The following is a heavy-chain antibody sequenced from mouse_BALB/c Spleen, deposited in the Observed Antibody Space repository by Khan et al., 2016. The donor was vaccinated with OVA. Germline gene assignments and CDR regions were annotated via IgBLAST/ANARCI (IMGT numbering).Heavy chain of an antibody. CDR1: GNSITSGYG. V-gene: IGHV3-2*02. Sequence: EVQLQESGPGLVKPSQSLSLTCTVTGNSITSGYGWNWIRQFPGNQLEWMGYISYSGSTNYNPSLKSRTSITRDTSKNQFFLQLNSVTTEDTATYYCARTARIKYWGQGTTLTVSS. CDR3: ARTARIKY. D-gene: IGHD1-2*01. CDR2: ISYSGST. J-gene: IGHJ2*01.